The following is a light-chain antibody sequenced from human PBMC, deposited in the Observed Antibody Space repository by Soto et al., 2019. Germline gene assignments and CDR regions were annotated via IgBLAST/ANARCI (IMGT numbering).Light chain of an antibody. V-gene: IGLV1-40*02. CDR2: GNS. J-gene: IGLJ1*01. Sequence: QSVVTQPPSVSWAPGQRVTISCTGSSSNIGAGYDVHWYQQLPGTAPKLLIYGNSNRPSGVPDRFSGSKSGTSASLAITGLQAEDEADYYCQSYDSSLSGGVFGTGTKVTVL. CDR1: SSNIGAGYD. CDR3: QSYDSSLSGGV.